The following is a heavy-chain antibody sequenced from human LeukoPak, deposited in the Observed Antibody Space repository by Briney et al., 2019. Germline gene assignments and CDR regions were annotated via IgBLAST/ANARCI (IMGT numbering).Heavy chain of an antibody. J-gene: IGHJ4*02. CDR3: ARYTRIAAHADY. Sequence: ASVKVSCKASGYTFTSYAMHWVRQAPGQRLEWMGWINAGNGNTKYSQKFQGRVTITRDTSASTAYMELSSLRSDDTAVYYCARYTRIAAHADYWGQGTLVTVSS. CDR2: INAGNGNT. CDR1: GYTFTSYA. V-gene: IGHV1-3*01. D-gene: IGHD6-6*01.